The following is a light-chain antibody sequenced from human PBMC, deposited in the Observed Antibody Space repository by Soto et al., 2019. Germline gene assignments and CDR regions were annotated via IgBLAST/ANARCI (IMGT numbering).Light chain of an antibody. J-gene: IGKJ2*01. Sequence: DIQLTQSPSTLSAAVGDRVTITCRASQNIRNLLAWYQQKPGKAPKLLIYDASSLESGVPSRFSGSGSGTEFTLTISSLQSEDFALYYCHQYNSWPPGTFGQGTKVDI. CDR3: HQYNSWPPGT. CDR2: DAS. V-gene: IGKV1-5*01. CDR1: QNIRNL.